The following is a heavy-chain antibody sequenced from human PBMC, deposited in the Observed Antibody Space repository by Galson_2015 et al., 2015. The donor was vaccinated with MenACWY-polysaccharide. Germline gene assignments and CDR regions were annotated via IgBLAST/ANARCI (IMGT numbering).Heavy chain of an antibody. CDR2: IWYDGSNK. CDR3: ARDPLEIVVVPAAIPGPAYGGSGACYFDL. D-gene: IGHD2-2*02. V-gene: IGHV3-33*01. CDR1: GYTFSSYG. J-gene: IGHJ2*01. Sequence: SLRLSCAASGYTFSSYGMHWVRQAPGKGLEWVAVIWYDGSNKYYADSVKGRVTISRDNSKNTLYLQMNSLRAEDTAVYYCARDPLEIVVVPAAIPGPAYGGSGACYFDLWGRGTLVTVSS.